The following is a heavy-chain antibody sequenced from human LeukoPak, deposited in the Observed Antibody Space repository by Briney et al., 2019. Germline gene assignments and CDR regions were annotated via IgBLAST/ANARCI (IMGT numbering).Heavy chain of an antibody. Sequence: GGSLRLSCEASGFTFSSYSMNWVRQAPGKGLEWVSYISSSSSTIYYADSVKGRFTISRDNAKNSLYLQMNSLRAEDTAVYYRARVSYYDSSGYSVPYYFDYWGQGTLVTVSS. V-gene: IGHV3-48*01. D-gene: IGHD3-22*01. CDR1: GFTFSSYS. CDR3: ARVSYYDSSGYSVPYYFDY. CDR2: ISSSSSTI. J-gene: IGHJ4*02.